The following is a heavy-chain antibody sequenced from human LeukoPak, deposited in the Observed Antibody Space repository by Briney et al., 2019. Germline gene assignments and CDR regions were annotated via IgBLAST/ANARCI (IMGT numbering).Heavy chain of an antibody. D-gene: IGHD2-15*01. CDR1: GDSISSYY. J-gene: IGHJ6*02. CDR3: ARDSYSSDCSGGSCYSYYYYGMDV. Sequence: SETLSLTCTVSGDSISSYYWSWLRQPDGKGQEWVGRIYTSGSTNYNPSLKSRVTMSVDTSKNQFSLKLSSVTAADTAVYYCARDSYSSDCSGGSCYSYYYYGMDVWGQGTTVTVSS. V-gene: IGHV4-4*07. CDR2: IYTSGST.